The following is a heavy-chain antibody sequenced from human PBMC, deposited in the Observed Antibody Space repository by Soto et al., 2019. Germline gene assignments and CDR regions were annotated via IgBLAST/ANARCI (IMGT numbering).Heavy chain of an antibody. CDR3: ARDPHEGVYDY. D-gene: IGHD3-16*01. CDR2: MRPDSGGA. J-gene: IGHJ4*02. CDR1: GYAFTGYY. Sequence: GSVKVSCQASGYAFTGYYLHWIRQAPGQGLQWMGWMRPDSGGANYAQKFQGRVSMTRDTSTSTFYMELSRLASDDTAVYYCARDPHEGVYDYWGQGTQVTSPQ. V-gene: IGHV1-2*02.